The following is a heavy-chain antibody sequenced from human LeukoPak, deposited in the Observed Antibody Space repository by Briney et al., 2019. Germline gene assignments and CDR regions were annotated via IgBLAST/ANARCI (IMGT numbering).Heavy chain of an antibody. D-gene: IGHD2-2*01. CDR3: AGLPRVCSSTSCGESI. CDR2: INTNTGNP. J-gene: IGHJ3*02. CDR1: GYTFTSYA. V-gene: IGHV7-4-1*02. Sequence: ASVKVSCKASGYTFTSYAMNWVRQAPGQGLEWMGWINTNTGNPTYAQGFTGRFVFSLDTSVSTAYLQISSLKAEDTAVYYCAGLPRVCSSTSCGESIWGQGTMVTVSS.